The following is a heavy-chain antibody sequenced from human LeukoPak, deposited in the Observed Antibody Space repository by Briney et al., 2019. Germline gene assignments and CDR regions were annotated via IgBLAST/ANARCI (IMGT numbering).Heavy chain of an antibody. J-gene: IGHJ3*02. Sequence: SETLSLTCTVSGGSISSYYWSWIRQPPGKGLEWIGYIYYSGSTNYNPSLKSRVTISVDTSKNQFSLKLSSVTAADTAVYYCASHSPTYYDILTGYWVGAFDIWGQGTMVTVSS. CDR3: ASHSPTYYDILTGYWVGAFDI. D-gene: IGHD3-9*01. CDR1: GGSISSYY. V-gene: IGHV4-59*08. CDR2: IYYSGST.